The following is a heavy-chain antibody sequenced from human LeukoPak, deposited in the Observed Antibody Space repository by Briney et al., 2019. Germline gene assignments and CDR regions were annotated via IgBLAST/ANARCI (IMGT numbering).Heavy chain of an antibody. V-gene: IGHV1-69*13. J-gene: IGHJ4*02. Sequence: GASVKVSCKASGYTFTSYGISWVRQAPGQGLEWMGGIIPIFGTANYAQKFQGRVTITADESTSTAYMELSSLRSEDTAVYYCARGEGKGGYCSSTSCYKFDYWGQGTLVTVSS. CDR3: ARGEGKGGYCSSTSCYKFDY. CDR2: IIPIFGTA. CDR1: GYTFTSYG. D-gene: IGHD2-2*02.